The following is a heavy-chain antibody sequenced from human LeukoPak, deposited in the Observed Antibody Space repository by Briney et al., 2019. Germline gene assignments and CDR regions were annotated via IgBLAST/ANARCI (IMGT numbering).Heavy chain of an antibody. CDR2: ISWDGGST. CDR3: AKDGYSSGWRGVDY. Sequence: PGGSLRLSCAASGFTFDDYAMHWVRQAPGKGLEWVSLISWDGGSTYYADSVKGQFTISRDNSKNSLYLQMNSLRAEDTALYYCAKDGYSSGWRGVDYWGQGTLVTVSS. D-gene: IGHD6-19*01. J-gene: IGHJ4*02. V-gene: IGHV3-43D*04. CDR1: GFTFDDYA.